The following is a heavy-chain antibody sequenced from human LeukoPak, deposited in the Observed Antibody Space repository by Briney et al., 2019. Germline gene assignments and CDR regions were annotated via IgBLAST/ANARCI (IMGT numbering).Heavy chain of an antibody. D-gene: IGHD1-1*01. CDR2: IWYDGSNK. J-gene: IGHJ4*02. V-gene: IGHV3-33*01. CDR1: GFTFSSYG. Sequence: GRSLRLSCAASGFTFSSYGMHWVRQAPGKGLEWVAVIWYDGSNKYYADSVKGRFTTSRDNSKNTLYLQMNSLRAEDTAVYYCASTGTEAYFDYWGQGTLVTVSS. CDR3: ASTGTEAYFDY.